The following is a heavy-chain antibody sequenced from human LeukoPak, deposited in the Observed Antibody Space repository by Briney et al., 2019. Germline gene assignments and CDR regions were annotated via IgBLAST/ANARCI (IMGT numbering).Heavy chain of an antibody. J-gene: IGHJ5*02. CDR3: ARDHPVDGFDP. D-gene: IGHD5-12*01. CDR1: GYSISSGYC. V-gene: IGHV4-38-2*02. Sequence: PSETLSLTCTVSGYSISSGYCWGWIRQPPGKGLEWIGSIYHSGSTYYNPSLKSRVTISVDTSKNQFSLKLSSVTAADTAVYYCARDHPVDGFDPWGQGTLVTVSS. CDR2: IYHSGST.